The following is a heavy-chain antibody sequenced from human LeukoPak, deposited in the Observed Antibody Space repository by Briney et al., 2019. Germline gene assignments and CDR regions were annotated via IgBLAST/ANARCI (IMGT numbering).Heavy chain of an antibody. Sequence: TSETLSLTCTVSGGSISSYYWSWIRQPPGKGLEWIGYFYNSGSPNYNPSLKSRVPISVDTSKNQVSLKLNSVTAADTAVYYCARVGWGSGWGDYYYYMDVWGKGTTVTVSS. CDR2: FYNSGSP. J-gene: IGHJ6*03. V-gene: IGHV4-59*01. CDR3: ARVGWGSGWGDYYYYMDV. D-gene: IGHD6-19*01. CDR1: GGSISSYY.